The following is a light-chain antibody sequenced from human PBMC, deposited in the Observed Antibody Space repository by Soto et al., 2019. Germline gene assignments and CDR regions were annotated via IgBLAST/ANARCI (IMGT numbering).Light chain of an antibody. V-gene: IGLV2-11*01. CDR2: DVS. J-gene: IGLJ1*01. Sequence: QSALTQPRSVSGSPGQSVTISCTGTSSDVGYYNYVSWYQQHPGKAPKVMIYDVSERPSGVPDRFSGSKSGNSDYLTISGLQAEDEADYYCCSYAGSPRYVFGTGTKLTVL. CDR3: CSYAGSPRYV. CDR1: SSDVGYYNY.